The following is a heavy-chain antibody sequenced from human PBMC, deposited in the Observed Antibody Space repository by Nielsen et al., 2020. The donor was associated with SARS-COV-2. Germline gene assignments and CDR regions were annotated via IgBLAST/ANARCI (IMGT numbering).Heavy chain of an antibody. CDR2: IYPGDSDT. CDR1: GYSFTSYW. V-gene: IGHV5-51*01. Sequence: KVSCKGSGYSFTSYWIGWVRQMPGKGLEWMGIIYPGDSDTRYSPSFQGQVTISADKSISTAYLQWSSLKASDTAVYYCARLGYYYDSSGYYSDYYGMDVWGQGTTVTVSS. J-gene: IGHJ6*02. CDR3: ARLGYYYDSSGYYSDYYGMDV. D-gene: IGHD3-22*01.